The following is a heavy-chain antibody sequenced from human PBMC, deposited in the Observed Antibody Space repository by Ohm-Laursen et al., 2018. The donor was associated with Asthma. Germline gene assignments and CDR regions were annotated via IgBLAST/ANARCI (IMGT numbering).Heavy chain of an antibody. Sequence: SLRLSCAASGFTFRNYAMSWVRQAPGKGLEWVSVIGGSGGSIYYADSVKGRFTISRDNSKNTLYLQMNSLRAEDTAVYYCARVPDEYYDILLHWGQGTLVTVSS. CDR1: GFTFRNYA. D-gene: IGHD3-9*01. V-gene: IGHV3-23*01. CDR3: ARVPDEYYDILLH. CDR2: IGGSGGSI. J-gene: IGHJ4*02.